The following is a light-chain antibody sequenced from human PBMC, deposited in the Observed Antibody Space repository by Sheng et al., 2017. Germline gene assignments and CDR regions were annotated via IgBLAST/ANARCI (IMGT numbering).Light chain of an antibody. V-gene: IGKV3-15*01. Sequence: ETVMTQSPTTLSVSPGERATLSCRAGQSVSSNLAWYQLKPGQAPRLLIYGASTRATGIPPAXFSGSGSGTEFTLTISSLQSEDFAVYYCQQYNNWPPYTFGQGTKVEIK. J-gene: IGKJ2*01. CDR1: QSVSSN. CDR3: QQYNNWPPYT. CDR2: GAS.